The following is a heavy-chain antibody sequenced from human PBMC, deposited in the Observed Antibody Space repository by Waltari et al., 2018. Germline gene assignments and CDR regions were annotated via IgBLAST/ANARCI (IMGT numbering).Heavy chain of an antibody. CDR1: GFIFSSHG. V-gene: IGHV3-30*02. J-gene: IGHJ3*01. D-gene: IGHD4-17*01. Sequence: VQLLESGVGVVQPGGSLRLSCAAAGFIFSSHGMHWVRQIPGKGLAWMAFRSFAGKKIFDGDSVSGRFTISRDNSNNIVFLQMNSLRPEDSGVYYCAKDGDYSLTEYDAFDVWGQGTVVTVSP. CDR3: AKDGDYSLTEYDAFDV. CDR2: RSFAGKKI.